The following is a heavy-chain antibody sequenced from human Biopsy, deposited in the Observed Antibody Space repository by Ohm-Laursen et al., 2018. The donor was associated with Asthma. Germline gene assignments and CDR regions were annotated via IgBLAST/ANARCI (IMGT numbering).Heavy chain of an antibody. Sequence: ASVKVSCRASGYPFTDYSVHWVRQAPGQGLEWMGRIDPNSGGTNYAQKFLGRVTMTRDTSVNTAFMVLSRLRSDDTAVYYCARIKIRIGAGTDRYFDLWGRGTLVTVSS. CDR2: IDPNSGGT. D-gene: IGHD3-16*01. J-gene: IGHJ2*01. V-gene: IGHV1-2*06. CDR1: GYPFTDYS. CDR3: ARIKIRIGAGTDRYFDL.